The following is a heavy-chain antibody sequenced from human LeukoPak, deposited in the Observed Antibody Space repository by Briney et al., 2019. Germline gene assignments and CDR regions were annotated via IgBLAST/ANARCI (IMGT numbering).Heavy chain of an antibody. V-gene: IGHV4-39*01. D-gene: IGHD5-24*01. CDR2: IYSNGDT. CDR1: GGPTTSSAYY. J-gene: IGHJ3*01. CDR3: TSRGFRLPLDAFDV. Sequence: SETLSLTCTVSGGPTTSSAYYWVWVRQSPGRGLEWLGSIYSNGDTYYNPSFESRVTIAIETSKNQFSLKMTSVTAADTAAYYCTSRGFRLPLDAFDVWGQGTRVAVSS.